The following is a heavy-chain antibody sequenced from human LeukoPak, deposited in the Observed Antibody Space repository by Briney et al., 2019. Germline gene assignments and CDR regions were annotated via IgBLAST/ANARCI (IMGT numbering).Heavy chain of an antibody. CDR3: ARGSPLDWYFDL. CDR2: IYYSGST. V-gene: IGHV4-59*01. CDR1: GGSISSYY. J-gene: IGHJ2*01. Sequence: SETLSLTCTVSGGSISSYYWSWIRQPPGKGLEWIGYIYYSGSTNYNPSLTSRVTISVDTSKNQFSVKLTSVTAADTAVYYCARGSPLDWYFDLWGRGTLVTVSS.